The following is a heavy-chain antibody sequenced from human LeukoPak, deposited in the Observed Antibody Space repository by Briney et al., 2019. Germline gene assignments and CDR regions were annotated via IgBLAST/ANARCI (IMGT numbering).Heavy chain of an antibody. Sequence: ASVKVSCKASGYTFTGYYKHWVRQAPGQGLEWMGRVNPNNGVPNYAQKFQGRVTMTRDTAISTFYMELSSLRSDDTALYFCAREVGYSSSYYGRFDPWGQGTLVIVSS. V-gene: IGHV1-2*06. CDR3: AREVGYSSSYYGRFDP. D-gene: IGHD2-2*01. CDR2: VNPNNGVP. J-gene: IGHJ5*02. CDR1: GYTFTGYY.